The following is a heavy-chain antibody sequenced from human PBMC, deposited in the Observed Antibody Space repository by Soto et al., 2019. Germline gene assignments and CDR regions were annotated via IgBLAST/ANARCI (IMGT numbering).Heavy chain of an antibody. V-gene: IGHV3-53*01. CDR2: IYPAGPT. CDR3: ARDADSSGLHY. CDR1: GFTVSGMF. Sequence: PGGSLRLSCAASGFTVSGMFMNWVRQAPGKGLEWVSVIYPAGPTYYADSVKGRFTISRDNSKNTLFLQLNNLRAEDTAVYYCARDADSSGLHYWGQGILGTVS. J-gene: IGHJ4*02. D-gene: IGHD6-19*01.